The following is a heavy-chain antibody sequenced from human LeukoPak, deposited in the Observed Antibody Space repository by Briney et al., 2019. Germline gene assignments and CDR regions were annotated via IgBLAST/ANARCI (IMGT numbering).Heavy chain of an antibody. D-gene: IGHD3-16*01. Sequence: GGSLRLSCAASGFTFTSYWMTWVRQPPGRGLEWVANIHQDGSLQFYVDSVKGRFTVSRDNARNLLYLQMNGLRAEDTAVCYCARAGSSYVEAAYWGLGTLVTVSS. CDR3: ARAGSSYVEAAY. V-gene: IGHV3-7*01. CDR1: GFTFTSYW. J-gene: IGHJ4*02. CDR2: IHQDGSLQ.